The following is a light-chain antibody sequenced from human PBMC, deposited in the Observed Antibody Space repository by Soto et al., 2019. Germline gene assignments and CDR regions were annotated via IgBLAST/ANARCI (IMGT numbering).Light chain of an antibody. Sequence: DIQLTQSPSSLSPSVGDRITLSCRASQSISRNLNWYQQMPGKAPSLLIYAARDLQSGVPGRFSSSGSGTEFNLTISSLQPEDLATYYCQQSHSTHYTFGQGTKLEI. V-gene: IGKV1-39*01. J-gene: IGKJ2*01. CDR2: AAR. CDR1: QSISRN. CDR3: QQSHSTHYT.